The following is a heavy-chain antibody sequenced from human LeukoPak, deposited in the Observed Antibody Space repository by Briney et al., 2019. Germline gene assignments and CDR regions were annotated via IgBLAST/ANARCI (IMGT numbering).Heavy chain of an antibody. CDR2: INSDGSST. CDR3: TRDSYDFDSNGSVDI. D-gene: IGHD3-22*01. V-gene: IGHV3-74*01. Sequence: GGSLRLSCAVSGFTFSSYWMHWVRQAPGKGLVWVSRINSDGSSTSYADSVKGRFTISRDDAKSTLYLQMNSLRVEDTAVYYCTRDSYDFDSNGSVDIWGQGTMVTVSS. J-gene: IGHJ3*02. CDR1: GFTFSSYW.